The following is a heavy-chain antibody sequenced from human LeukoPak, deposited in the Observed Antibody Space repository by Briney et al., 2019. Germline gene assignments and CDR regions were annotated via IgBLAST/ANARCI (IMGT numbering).Heavy chain of an antibody. J-gene: IGHJ4*02. CDR1: GFTFSSYW. CDR3: AKQKRPEYYYGRSGYFDY. CDR2: INTDGSST. Sequence: GGSLRLSCAASGFTFSSYWMHWVRQAPGKGLVWVSHINTDGSSTSYADSVKGRFTISRDNAKNTLYVQMNSLRAEDTAVYYCAKQKRPEYYYGRSGYFDYWGQGTLVTVSS. D-gene: IGHD3-10*02. V-gene: IGHV3-74*01.